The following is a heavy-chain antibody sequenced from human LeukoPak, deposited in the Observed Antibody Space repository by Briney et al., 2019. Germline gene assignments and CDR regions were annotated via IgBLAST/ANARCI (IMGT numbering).Heavy chain of an antibody. Sequence: GGSLRLSCTPSGFTFGEDTMSWFRQAPGKGLEWVGFIRSKVHGGTAEYAASVKGRFTISRDDSKSIAYLQMSSLKIEDTAVYYCAREPKGRWLQFDSWGQGTLVTVSS. J-gene: IGHJ4*02. CDR3: AREPKGRWLQFDS. CDR1: GFTFGEDT. D-gene: IGHD5-24*01. V-gene: IGHV3-49*03. CDR2: IRSKVHGGTA.